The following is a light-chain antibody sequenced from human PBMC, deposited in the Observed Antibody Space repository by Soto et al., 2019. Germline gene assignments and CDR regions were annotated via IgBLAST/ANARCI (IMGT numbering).Light chain of an antibody. CDR1: QSISSY. Sequence: DIQMTQSPASLSASLGDRVTITCGASQSISSYLNWYQQKPGKAPKLLIYAASSLQSGVPSSFNGSGSGTDFTLTISSLQHEDFATYYCQQSYSTHSWTFGQGTKVDIK. V-gene: IGKV1-39*01. CDR2: AAS. CDR3: QQSYSTHSWT. J-gene: IGKJ1*01.